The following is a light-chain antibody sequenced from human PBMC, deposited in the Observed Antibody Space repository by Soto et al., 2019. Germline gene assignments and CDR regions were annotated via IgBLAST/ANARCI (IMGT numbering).Light chain of an antibody. J-gene: IGLJ2*01. Sequence: QSALPKLASVSGLLEQSIPISCPGTIRDIGGYNFISWYQHHPGKAPKLVIYDVNNRPSGISYRFSGSKSGNTASLTISGLQAEDEADYYCASYTRTTTLVFGGGTKLTVL. CDR3: ASYTRTTTLV. V-gene: IGLV2-14*01. CDR2: DVN. CDR1: IRDIGGYNF.